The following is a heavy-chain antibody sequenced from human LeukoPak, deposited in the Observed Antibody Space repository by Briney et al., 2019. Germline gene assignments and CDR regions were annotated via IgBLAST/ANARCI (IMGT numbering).Heavy chain of an antibody. CDR1: GYTFTGYY. D-gene: IGHD3-22*01. CDR2: INPNSGGT. Sequence: ASVKVSCKASGYTFTGYYMHWVRQAPGQGLEWMGWINPNSGGTNYAQKFQGRVTMTRDTSISAAYMELSRLRSDDTAVYYCARGVITPFDYYYYMDVWGKGTTVTISS. V-gene: IGHV1-2*02. CDR3: ARGVITPFDYYYYMDV. J-gene: IGHJ6*03.